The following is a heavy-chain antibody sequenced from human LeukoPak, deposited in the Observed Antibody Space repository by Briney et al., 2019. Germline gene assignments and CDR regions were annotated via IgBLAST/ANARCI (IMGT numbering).Heavy chain of an antibody. D-gene: IGHD6-19*01. V-gene: IGHV3-48*04. CDR2: ISTSSSTI. CDR1: GFTFTTYS. Sequence: GGSLRLSCAASGFTFTTYSMNWVRQAPGKGLEWVSYISTSSSTIYYADSVKGRFTISRDNAKNSLYLQMNSLRAEDTAVYYCAREGFSHTTSVAGRDALDYWGQGTLVTVSS. CDR3: AREGFSHTTSVAGRDALDY. J-gene: IGHJ4*02.